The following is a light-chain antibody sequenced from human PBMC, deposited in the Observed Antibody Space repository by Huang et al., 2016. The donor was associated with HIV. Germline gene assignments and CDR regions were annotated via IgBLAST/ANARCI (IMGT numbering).Light chain of an antibody. CDR1: QTILHDSDSRNY. CDR2: WAS. CDR3: QQYYSSPFT. J-gene: IGKJ3*01. V-gene: IGKV4-1*01. Sequence: DIVMTQSPDSLAVSLGERATINCKSSQTILHDSDSRNYLAWYQQKQGQHPTLLIHWASIRKHGVLYRIIGRGSGTDSTLTISSLQAEDVAVYYCQQYYSSPFTFGPGTNVDI.